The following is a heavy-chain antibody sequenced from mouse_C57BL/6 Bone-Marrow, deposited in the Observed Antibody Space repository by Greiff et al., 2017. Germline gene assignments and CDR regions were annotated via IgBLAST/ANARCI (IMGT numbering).Heavy chain of an antibody. J-gene: IGHJ4*01. V-gene: IGHV14-4*01. Sequence: VQLQQSGAELVRPGASVKLSCTASGFNIKDDYMHWVKQRPEQGLEWIGWNDPENGDTEYASKFQGKATITADTSSNTAYLQLSSLTSEDTAVYYCTFGYGYYAMDYWGQGTSVTVSS. CDR3: TFGYGYYAMDY. CDR2: NDPENGDT. CDR1: GFNIKDDY. D-gene: IGHD2-2*01.